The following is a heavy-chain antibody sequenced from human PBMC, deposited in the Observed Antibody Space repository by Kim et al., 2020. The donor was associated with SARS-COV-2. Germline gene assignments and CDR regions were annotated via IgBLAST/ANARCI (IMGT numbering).Heavy chain of an antibody. J-gene: IGHJ3*02. CDR2: INAGNGNT. CDR3: ARGLYCSSTSCPGAFDI. V-gene: IGHV1-3*01. Sequence: ASVKVSCKASGYTFTSYAMHWVRQAPGQRLEWMGWINAGNGNTKYSQKFQGRVTITRDTSASTAYMELSSLRSEDTAVYYCARGLYCSSTSCPGAFDIWGQGTMVTVSS. CDR1: GYTFTSYA. D-gene: IGHD2-2*01.